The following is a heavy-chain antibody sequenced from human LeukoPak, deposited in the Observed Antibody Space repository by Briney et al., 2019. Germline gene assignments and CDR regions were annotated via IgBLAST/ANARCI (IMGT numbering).Heavy chain of an antibody. J-gene: IGHJ4*02. CDR2: IDPSDSYT. V-gene: IGHV5-10-1*01. CDR3: ARHRDYYGSGSYPDY. CDR1: GYSFTSYW. Sequence: GESLRISCKGSGYSFTSYWISWVRQMPGKGPEWMGRIDPSDSYTNYSPSFQGHVTISADKSISTAYLQWSSLKASDTAMYYCARHRDYYGSGSYPDYWGQGTLVTVSS. D-gene: IGHD3-10*01.